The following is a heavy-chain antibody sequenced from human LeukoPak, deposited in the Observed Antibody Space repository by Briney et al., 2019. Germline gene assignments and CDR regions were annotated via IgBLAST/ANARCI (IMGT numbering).Heavy chain of an antibody. D-gene: IGHD2-2*01. J-gene: IGHJ4*02. CDR3: ASESWYLSSTSCYALFDY. CDR1: GGSISSYY. Sequence: SETLSLTCTVSGGSISSYYWSWIRQPAGKGLEWIGRIYTSGSTNYNPSLKSRVTMSVDTSKNQFSLKLSSVTAADTAVYYCASESWYLSSTSCYALFDYWGQGTLVTVSS. CDR2: IYTSGST. V-gene: IGHV4-4*07.